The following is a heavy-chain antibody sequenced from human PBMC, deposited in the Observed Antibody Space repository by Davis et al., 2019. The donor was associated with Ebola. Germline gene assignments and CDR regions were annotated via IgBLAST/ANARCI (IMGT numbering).Heavy chain of an antibody. V-gene: IGHV3-23*01. Sequence: PGGSLRLSCAASGLTFSNYAMTWVRQAPGKGLEWVSVISGGGGSAYYADSVKGRFTISRDNSKNTLYLQMSSLRAEDTAVYYCVIGCSSTSCPSIMDVWGKGTTVTVSS. CDR2: ISGGGGSA. CDR3: VIGCSSTSCPSIMDV. CDR1: GLTFSNYA. J-gene: IGHJ6*03. D-gene: IGHD2-2*01.